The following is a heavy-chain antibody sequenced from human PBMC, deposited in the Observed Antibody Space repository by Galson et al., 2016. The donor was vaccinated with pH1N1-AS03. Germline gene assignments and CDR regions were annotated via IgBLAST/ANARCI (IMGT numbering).Heavy chain of an antibody. J-gene: IGHJ4*02. CDR1: GGSISSFY. D-gene: IGHD2-21*02. CDR2: IYNSGPT. CDR3: ARGRWDCGGDCYGLIDY. V-gene: IGHV4-59*01. Sequence: ETLSLTCTVSGGSISSFYWTWIRQPPGKGLQFIGYIYNSGPTNYNPSLESRVAISRDTTKNQFSLKLSSVTAADTAVYYCARGRWDCGGDCYGLIDYWGQGTLVTVSS.